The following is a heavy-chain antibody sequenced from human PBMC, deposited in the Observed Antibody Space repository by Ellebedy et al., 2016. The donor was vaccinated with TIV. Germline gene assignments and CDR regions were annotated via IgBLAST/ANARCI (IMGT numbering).Heavy chain of an antibody. Sequence: GGSLRLSCAASGFTFDDHAMHWVRQAPGKGLEWVSGISWNSGSIGYADSVKGRFTISRDNAKNSLYLQMNSLRAEDTALYYCAKDGGSGYGDYWRWFDPWGQGTLVTVSS. D-gene: IGHD4-17*01. CDR2: ISWNSGSI. V-gene: IGHV3-9*01. CDR1: GFTFDDHA. J-gene: IGHJ5*02. CDR3: AKDGGSGYGDYWRWFDP.